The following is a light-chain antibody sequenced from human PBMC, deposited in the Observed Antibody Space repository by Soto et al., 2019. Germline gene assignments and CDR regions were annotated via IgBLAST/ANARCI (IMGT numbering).Light chain of an antibody. CDR3: AAWDDILNGYV. CDR1: SSDVGAYNY. V-gene: IGLV2-14*01. J-gene: IGLJ1*01. Sequence: QSALTQPASVSGSPGQSITISCTGTSSDVGAYNYVSWYQQHPGKAPKLMIYEVSNRPSGVSDRFSGSRSGNTASLTISGLQAEDESDYYCAAWDDILNGYVFGGGTKLTVL. CDR2: EVS.